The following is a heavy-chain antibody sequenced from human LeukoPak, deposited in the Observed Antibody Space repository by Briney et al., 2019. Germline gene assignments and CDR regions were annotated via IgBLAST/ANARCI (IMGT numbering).Heavy chain of an antibody. D-gene: IGHD5-18*01. CDR3: ARYIYGQLDY. V-gene: IGHV3-11*01. Sequence: GGSLRLSCAASAFTFSDYYMTWIRQAPERGLEWASYISRSGSNIYYADSVKGRFTVSRDDAKNSLYLQMNSLRVEDTAMYYCARYIYGQLDYWGQGTLVTVSS. J-gene: IGHJ4*02. CDR1: AFTFSDYY. CDR2: ISRSGSNI.